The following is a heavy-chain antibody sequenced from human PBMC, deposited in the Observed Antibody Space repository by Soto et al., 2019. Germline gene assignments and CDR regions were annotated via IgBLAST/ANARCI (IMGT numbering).Heavy chain of an antibody. CDR3: ARAHEIYWYFDL. CDR1: GDSISSYY. V-gene: IGHV4-59*01. Sequence: QVQLQESGPGLVKPSETLSLTCTVSGDSISSYYWSWIRQPPGKGLEWIGYIYYSGSTNYNPSLKSRDTFSVDTSKTQRSLQLSSVTAADTAVYYCARAHEIYWYFDLWGRGTLVTVSS. J-gene: IGHJ2*01. CDR2: IYYSGST.